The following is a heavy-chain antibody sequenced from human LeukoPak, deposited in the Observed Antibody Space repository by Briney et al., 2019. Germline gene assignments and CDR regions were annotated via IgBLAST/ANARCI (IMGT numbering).Heavy chain of an antibody. J-gene: IGHJ6*02. CDR3: ATDSGRGLYRESGMDV. D-gene: IGHD3-10*01. CDR1: GYTLTELS. CDR2: FDPEDGET. Sequence: ASVKVSCKVSGYTLTELSMHWVRQAPGKGLEWMGGFDPEDGETIYAQKFQGRVTMTEDTSTDTAYMELSSLRSEDTAVYYCATDSGRGLYRESGMDVWGQGTTVTVSS. V-gene: IGHV1-24*01.